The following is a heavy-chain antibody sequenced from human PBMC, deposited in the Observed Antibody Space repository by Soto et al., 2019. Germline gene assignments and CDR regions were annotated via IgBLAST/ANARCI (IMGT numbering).Heavy chain of an antibody. Sequence: PGGSLRLSCAASGFTFSSYGMHWVRQAPGKGLEWVAVISYDGSNKYYADSVKGRFTISRDNSKNTLYLQMNSLRAEGTAVYYCAKDLGFCPGITGTTGALNYYYYGMDVWGQGTTVTVAS. CDR3: AKDLGFCPGITGTTGALNYYYYGMDV. CDR1: GFTFSSYG. V-gene: IGHV3-30*18. CDR2: ISYDGSNK. D-gene: IGHD1-7*01. J-gene: IGHJ6*02.